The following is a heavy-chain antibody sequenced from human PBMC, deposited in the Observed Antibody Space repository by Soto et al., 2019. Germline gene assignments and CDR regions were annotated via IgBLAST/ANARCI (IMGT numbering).Heavy chain of an antibody. V-gene: IGHV3-30*03. CDR1: GFTLSTYG. CDR2: LSFDGSTQ. D-gene: IGHD2-8*01. Sequence: QVQLVESGGGGVQLGRPLGLSCVGPGFTLSTYGMHWVRQAPGKGLEWVAVLSFDGSTQYYANSVKGLFTISKDKSKSTLYLQMNSLRPEDTAVYYCATLNGLDYWGQGTLVTVSS. CDR3: ATLNGLDY. J-gene: IGHJ4*02.